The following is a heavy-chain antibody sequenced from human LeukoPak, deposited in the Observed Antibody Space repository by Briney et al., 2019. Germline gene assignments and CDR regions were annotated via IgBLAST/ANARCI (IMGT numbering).Heavy chain of an antibody. J-gene: IGHJ6*03. CDR3: ARISTMYYYDSSGPEYFYYYMDV. V-gene: IGHV3-7*01. D-gene: IGHD3-22*01. CDR1: GFSFTTYW. Sequence: PGGSLRLSCAASGFSFTTYWMSWVRQAPGKGLEWVANIKQDGTEKYYVDSVKGRFTISRDNTKNSLYVQMNSLRAEDTAVYSCARISTMYYYDSSGPEYFYYYMDVWGKGTTVTVSS. CDR2: IKQDGTEK.